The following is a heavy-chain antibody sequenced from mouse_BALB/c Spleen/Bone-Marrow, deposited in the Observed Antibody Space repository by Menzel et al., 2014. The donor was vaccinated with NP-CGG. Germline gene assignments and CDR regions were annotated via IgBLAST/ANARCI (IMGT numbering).Heavy chain of an antibody. J-gene: IGHJ3*01. V-gene: IGHV4-1*02. D-gene: IGHD1-1*01. CDR2: INPDSSTI. CDR1: GFDFXSYW. CDR3: SRLYYYGNFAY. Sequence: DVKLQESGGGLVQPGGSLKLSCAASGFDFXSYWMSWVRQAPGKGLEWIGEINPDSSTINYTPSLKDKFIISRDNAKNTLYLQMSKVRSEDTALYYCSRLYYYGNFAYWGQGTLVTVSA.